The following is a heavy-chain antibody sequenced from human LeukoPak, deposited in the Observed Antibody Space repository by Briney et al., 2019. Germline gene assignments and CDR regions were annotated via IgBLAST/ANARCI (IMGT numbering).Heavy chain of an antibody. CDR3: AREYYDSSGRKHAFEN. CDR1: GYTFTDYY. D-gene: IGHD3-22*01. CDR2: IDPDSGGT. Sequence: ASVKVSCKASGYTFTDYYVHWVRQAPGQGLEWMGRIDPDSGGTHYPQKFQGRVTTTRDTSISTAYMELSRLRSDDTAVYYCAREYYDSSGRKHAFENWGQGTLVTVSS. V-gene: IGHV1-2*02. J-gene: IGHJ3*02.